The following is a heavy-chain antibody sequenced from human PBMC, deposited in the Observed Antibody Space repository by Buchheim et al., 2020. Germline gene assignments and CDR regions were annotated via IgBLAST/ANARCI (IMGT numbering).Heavy chain of an antibody. CDR3: TTDGK. CDR2: IKRDGSRT. CDR1: GLTSIESW. J-gene: IGHJ4*02. V-gene: IGHV3-7*01. Sequence: VQLVESGGHLVQPGGSLRLSCVVSGLTSIESWMGWVRQAPGKGLEWVANIKRDGSRTDYAGSLRGRFTISIDKAKNSLYLQMDSLRGDDTGVYYCTTDGKWGQGIL.